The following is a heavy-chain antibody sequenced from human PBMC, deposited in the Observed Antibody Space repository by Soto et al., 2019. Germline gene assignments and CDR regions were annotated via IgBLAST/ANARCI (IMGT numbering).Heavy chain of an antibody. Sequence: QVQLVQSGSEVKKPGSSVKVSCKASGGSFSSNPISWVRQAPGQGLEWMAGIIPIFATVHYAQKFQGRVTITADESTSTAYMELTSLRSEVTAVYFCARGGRGYSSAPRYYFDYWGQGTLVTVS. D-gene: IGHD5-18*01. J-gene: IGHJ4*02. CDR2: IIPIFATV. CDR3: ARGGRGYSSAPRYYFDY. V-gene: IGHV1-69*01. CDR1: GGSFSSNP.